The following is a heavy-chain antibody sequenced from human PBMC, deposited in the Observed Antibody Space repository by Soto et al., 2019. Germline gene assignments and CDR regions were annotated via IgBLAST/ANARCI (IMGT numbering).Heavy chain of an antibody. CDR2: ISSNSAYI. J-gene: IGHJ5*02. D-gene: IGHD6-13*01. V-gene: IGHV3-21*01. CDR1: GFTFRSFT. Sequence: GSLRLSCAASGFTFRSFTMNWVRQAPGKGLEWVSTISSNSAYIYYTDALRGRFTISRDNAKNSLHLQMNSLRAEDTAVYYCTRDASRDSSARGWFDPWGPG. CDR3: TRDASRDSSARGWFDP.